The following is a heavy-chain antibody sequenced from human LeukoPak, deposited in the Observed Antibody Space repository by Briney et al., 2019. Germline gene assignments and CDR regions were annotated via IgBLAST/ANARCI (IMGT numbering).Heavy chain of an antibody. J-gene: IGHJ3*02. CDR2: INHSGST. CDR1: GGSFSGYY. CDR3: ARTGDFYAFDI. D-gene: IGHD3-16*01. Sequence: SETLSLTCAVYGGSFSGYYWSWLRQPPGKGLEWIGEINHSGSTNYNPSLKSRVTISVDTSKNQFSLKLSSVTAADTAVYYCARTGDFYAFDIWGQGTMVTVSS. V-gene: IGHV4-34*01.